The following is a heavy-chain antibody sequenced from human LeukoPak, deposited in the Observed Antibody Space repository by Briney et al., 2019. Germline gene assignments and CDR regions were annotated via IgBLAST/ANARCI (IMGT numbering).Heavy chain of an antibody. Sequence: ASVKVSCKASGYTFTSYDINWVRQAPGQGLGWMGWMNPNSGNTGYAQKFQGRVTMTRNTSISTAYMELSSLRSEDTAVYYCARVRQLLWFGELTYYYGMDVWGQGTTVTVSS. CDR2: MNPNSGNT. V-gene: IGHV1-8*01. CDR3: ARVRQLLWFGELTYYYGMDV. CDR1: GYTFTSYD. D-gene: IGHD3-10*01. J-gene: IGHJ6*02.